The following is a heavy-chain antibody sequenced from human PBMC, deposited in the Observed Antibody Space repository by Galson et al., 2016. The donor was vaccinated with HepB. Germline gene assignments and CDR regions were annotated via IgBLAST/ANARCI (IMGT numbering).Heavy chain of an antibody. CDR3: ARGGRSVVVATTPAYFYDNGMDI. D-gene: IGHD2-15*01. CDR2: VYSSGTIYNPS. V-gene: IGHV4-4*07. Sequence: SETLSLTCTVSGGSIRKHYWHWIRQSAGRGLEWIGHVYSSGTIYNPSKYNPSPKSRAAMSVDMSKAQFSLNLRSVTAADTAVDYWARGGRSVVVATTPAYFYDNGMDIWGTGTTVTVSS. J-gene: IGHJ6*04. CDR1: GGSIRKHY.